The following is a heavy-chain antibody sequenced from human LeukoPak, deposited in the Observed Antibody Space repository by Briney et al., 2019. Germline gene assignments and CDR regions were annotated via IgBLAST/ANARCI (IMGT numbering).Heavy chain of an antibody. CDR3: ARDYNDILTGYWAFDY. Sequence: SETLSLTCTVSGGSISNYYWSWIRQPPGKGLEWIGYIYYSGSTNYNPSLKSRVTMSVDTSKNQFSLKLSSVTAADTAVYYCARDYNDILTGYWAFDYWGQGTLVTVSS. V-gene: IGHV4-59*12. CDR1: GGSISNYY. CDR2: IYYSGST. D-gene: IGHD3-9*01. J-gene: IGHJ4*02.